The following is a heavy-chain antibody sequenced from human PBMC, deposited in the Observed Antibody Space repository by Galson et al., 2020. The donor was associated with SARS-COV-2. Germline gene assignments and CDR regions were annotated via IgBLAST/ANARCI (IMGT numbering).Heavy chain of an antibody. J-gene: IGHJ4*02. D-gene: IGHD6-13*01. CDR2: IWYDGSNK. V-gene: IGHV3-33*01. CDR1: GFTFSSYG. Sequence: GESLKISCAASGFTFSSYGMHWVRQAPGKGLEWVAVIWYDGSNKYYADSVKGRFTISRDNSKNTLYLQMNSLRAEDTAVYYCARSVSSWYGLDYWGQGTLVTVSS. CDR3: ARSVSSWYGLDY.